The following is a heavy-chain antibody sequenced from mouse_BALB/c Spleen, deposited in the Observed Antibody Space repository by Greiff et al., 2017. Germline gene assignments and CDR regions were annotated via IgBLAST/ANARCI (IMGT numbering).Heavy chain of an antibody. CDR1: GFSLTDYG. CDR3: AKHSEGITTVEGFAY. V-gene: IGHV2-6-5*01. D-gene: IGHD1-1*01. Sequence: VKLMESGPGLVAPSQSLSITCTVSGFSLTDYGVSWIRQPPGKGLEWLGVIWGGGSTYYNSALKSRLSISKDNSKSQVFLKMNSLQTDDTAMYYCAKHSEGITTVEGFAYWGQGTLVTVSA. J-gene: IGHJ3*01. CDR2: IWGGGST.